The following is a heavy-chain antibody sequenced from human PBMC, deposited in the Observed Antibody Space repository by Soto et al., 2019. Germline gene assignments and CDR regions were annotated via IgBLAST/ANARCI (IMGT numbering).Heavy chain of an antibody. D-gene: IGHD5-18*01. Sequence: ASVKVSCKASGYTFTTYAMHWVRQAPGQRLEWMGWINAGNGNTKYSQKFQGRVTITRDTSASTAYMELSSLRSEDTAVYYCARGLNGYLHYFDYWGQGTPVTVS. J-gene: IGHJ4*02. CDR2: INAGNGNT. CDR3: ARGLNGYLHYFDY. CDR1: GYTFTTYA. V-gene: IGHV1-3*01.